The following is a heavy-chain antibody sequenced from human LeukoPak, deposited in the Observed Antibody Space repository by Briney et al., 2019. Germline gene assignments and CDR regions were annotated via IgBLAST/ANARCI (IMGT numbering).Heavy chain of an antibody. V-gene: IGHV3-23*01. CDR1: GFTFSSYA. CDR3: AKLWEEWLFYYFDY. J-gene: IGHJ4*02. CDR2: ISGSGGST. Sequence: GGSLTLSCAASGFTFSSYAMSWVRQAPGKGLEWVSAISGSGGSTYYADSVKGRFTISRDNSKSTLYLQMNSLRAEDTAVYYCAKLWEEWLFYYFDYWGQGTLVTVSS. D-gene: IGHD3-3*01.